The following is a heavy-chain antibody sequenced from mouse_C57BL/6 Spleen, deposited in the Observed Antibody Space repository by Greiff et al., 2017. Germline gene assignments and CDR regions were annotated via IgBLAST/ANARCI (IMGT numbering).Heavy chain of an antibody. V-gene: IGHV5-4*01. Sequence: EVKLVESGGGLVKPGGSLKLSCVASGFTFSSYAMSWVRQTPEKRLEWVATISDGGSYTYYPDNVKGRFTISRDNAKNNLYLQMSHLKSEDTAMYYCARDSEVMDYWGEGTSVTVSS. CDR1: GFTFSSYA. CDR3: ARDSEVMDY. CDR2: ISDGGSYT. J-gene: IGHJ4*01.